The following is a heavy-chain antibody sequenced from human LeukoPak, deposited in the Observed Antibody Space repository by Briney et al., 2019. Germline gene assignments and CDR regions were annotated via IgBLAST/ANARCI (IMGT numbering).Heavy chain of an antibody. CDR1: GGSISSYY. Sequence: PSETLSLTCTISGGSISSYYWSWIRQPPGKGLEWIGYIYYSGSTNYNPSLKSRVTISVDTSKNQFSLKLSSVTAADTAVYYCARDYYGSGSYYPWGQGTLVTASS. J-gene: IGHJ4*02. CDR3: ARDYYGSGSYYP. D-gene: IGHD3-10*01. V-gene: IGHV4-59*01. CDR2: IYYSGST.